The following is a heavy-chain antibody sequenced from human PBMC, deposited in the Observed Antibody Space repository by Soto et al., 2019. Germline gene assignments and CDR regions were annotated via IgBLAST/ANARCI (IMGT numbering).Heavy chain of an antibody. Sequence: GGSLRLSCAASGFTFSSYAMSWVRQAPGKGLEWVSAISGSGGSTYYADSVKGRFTISRDNSKNTLYLQMNSLRAEDTAVYYCAKDGDSKWLVRYYFDYWGQGTLVTVSS. D-gene: IGHD6-19*01. V-gene: IGHV3-23*01. J-gene: IGHJ4*02. CDR1: GFTFSSYA. CDR3: AKDGDSKWLVRYYFDY. CDR2: ISGSGGST.